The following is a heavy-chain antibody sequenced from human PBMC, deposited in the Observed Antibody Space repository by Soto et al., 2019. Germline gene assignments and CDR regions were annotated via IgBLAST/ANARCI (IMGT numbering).Heavy chain of an antibody. CDR1: GFTISSNA. J-gene: IGHJ4*02. CDR2: ISDRGDTT. CDR3: AKDKPGTTSFDY. D-gene: IGHD1-1*01. V-gene: IGHV3-23*01. Sequence: EVQLLESGGGLVQPGGSLRLSCAASGFTISSNAMYWVRQAPGKGLEWVSAISDRGDTTHYADSVKGRFTISRDTSKNTLYLQLNALRADDTAVYYCAKDKPGTTSFDYWGQGSLVTGSS.